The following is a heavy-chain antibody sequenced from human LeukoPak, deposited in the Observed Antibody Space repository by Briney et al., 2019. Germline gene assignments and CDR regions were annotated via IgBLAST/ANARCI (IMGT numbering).Heavy chain of an antibody. CDR1: GGTFSGYD. CDR2: IIPILGIA. Sequence: ASVKVSCKASGGTFSGYDISWVRQAAGQGLEWMGRIIPILGIANYAQKFQGRVTITAEKSTSTAYMELSSLRSEDTAVYYCARVQDSRVSLFSSYYGMDGWGQGPTVTVYS. D-gene: IGHD5/OR15-5a*01. V-gene: IGHV1-69*04. J-gene: IGHJ6*02. CDR3: ARVQDSRVSLFSSYYGMDG.